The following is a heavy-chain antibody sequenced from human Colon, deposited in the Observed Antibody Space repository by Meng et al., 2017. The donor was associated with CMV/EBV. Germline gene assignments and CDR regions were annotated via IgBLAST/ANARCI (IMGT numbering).Heavy chain of an antibody. D-gene: IGHD1-26*01. CDR2: INPNSGGT. J-gene: IGHJ4*02. V-gene: IGHV1-2*02. CDR1: GYTFTGYY. CDR3: ARAPLVGATKVDY. Sequence: ASVKVSCKASGYTFTGYYMHWGRQAPGQGLEWMGWINPNSGGTNYAQKFQGRVTMTRDTSISTAYMELSRLRSDDTAVYYCARAPLVGATKVDYWGQGTLVTVSS.